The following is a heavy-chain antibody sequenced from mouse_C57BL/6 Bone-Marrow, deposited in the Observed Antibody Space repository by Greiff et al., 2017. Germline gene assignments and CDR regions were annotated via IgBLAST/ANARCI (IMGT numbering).Heavy chain of an antibody. CDR1: GYSITSGYY. V-gene: IGHV3-6*01. Sequence: EVQLVESGPGLVKPSQSLSLTCSVTGYSITSGYYWNWIRQFPGNKLGWIGYISYDGSNNYNQYLKNRISITRDTSKNQFFLKLNSVTTEDTATSYCARGDYGSRGAWFAYWGQGTLVTVSA. D-gene: IGHD1-1*01. CDR3: ARGDYGSRGAWFAY. J-gene: IGHJ3*01. CDR2: ISYDGSN.